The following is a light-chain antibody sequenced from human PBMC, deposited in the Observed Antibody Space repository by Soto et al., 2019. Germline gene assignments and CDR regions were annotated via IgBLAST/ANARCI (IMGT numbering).Light chain of an antibody. Sequence: EIVLTQSPATLSLSPGERATLSCRASQSVSNYLAWYQQKTGQAPRLLIYDAANRATGIPSRFSGSGSGTDVTRTISSLESEDLAVYYCQQRSNWPSFTVGPGTKVDI. CDR3: QQRSNWPSFT. J-gene: IGKJ3*01. CDR1: QSVSNY. CDR2: DAA. V-gene: IGKV3-11*01.